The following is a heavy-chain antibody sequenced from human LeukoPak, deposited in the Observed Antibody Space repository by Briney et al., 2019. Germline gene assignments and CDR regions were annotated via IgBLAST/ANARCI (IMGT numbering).Heavy chain of an antibody. CDR3: ARDPHYYGSGNYYQFDY. D-gene: IGHD3-10*01. V-gene: IGHV1-18*04. CDR1: GCTFNTYG. CDR2: ISAYNGNT. J-gene: IGHJ4*02. Sequence: ASVKVSCKASGCTFNTYGISWVRQAPGQGLEWMGWISAYNGNTNYAQNLQGRVTMTADTSTSTAYMELRSLRFDDTAVYYCARDPHYYGSGNYYQFDYWGQGTLVTVSS.